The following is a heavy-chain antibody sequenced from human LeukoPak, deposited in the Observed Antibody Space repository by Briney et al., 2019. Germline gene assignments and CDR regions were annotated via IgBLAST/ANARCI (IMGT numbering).Heavy chain of an antibody. CDR1: GYTFTGYY. D-gene: IGHD2-21*02. CDR3: ARAYCGGDCYGSENFDY. Sequence: VASVKVSCKASGYTFTGYYMHWVRQAPGQGLEWMGWINPNSGGTNYAQKFQGRATMTRDTSISTAYMELSRLRSDDTAVYYCARAYCGGDCYGSENFDYWGQGTLVTVSS. CDR2: INPNSGGT. J-gene: IGHJ4*02. V-gene: IGHV1-2*02.